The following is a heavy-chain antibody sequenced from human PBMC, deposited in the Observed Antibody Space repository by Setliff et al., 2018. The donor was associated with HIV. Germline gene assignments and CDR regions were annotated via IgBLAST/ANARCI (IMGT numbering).Heavy chain of an antibody. CDR3: ARGHSGNDY. V-gene: IGHV1-2*02. CDR1: GYTFTGYY. Sequence: ASVKVSCKASGYTFTGYYMHWVRQAPGQGLEWMGWINPNSGGTNYAQKFQGRVTMTRNTSISTAYMELSSLRSEDTAIYYCARGHSGNDYWGQGTLVTVSS. D-gene: IGHD1-1*01. J-gene: IGHJ4*02. CDR2: INPNSGGT.